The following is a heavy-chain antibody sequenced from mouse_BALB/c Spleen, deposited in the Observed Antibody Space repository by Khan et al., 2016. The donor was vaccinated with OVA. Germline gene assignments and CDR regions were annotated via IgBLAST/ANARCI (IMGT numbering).Heavy chain of an antibody. Sequence: EVELVESGGGLVKPGGSLKCSCAASGFTFSRHPMSWVRQTPEKRLEWVASIGSGGSTYYPDSVKGRFIISRYNARNILYLQMSSLRSDDSAMYYCARVNGSTGIDYWGQGTTLTVSS. CDR1: GFTFSRHP. J-gene: IGHJ2*01. CDR2: IGSGGST. CDR3: ARVNGSTGIDY. V-gene: IGHV5-6-5*01.